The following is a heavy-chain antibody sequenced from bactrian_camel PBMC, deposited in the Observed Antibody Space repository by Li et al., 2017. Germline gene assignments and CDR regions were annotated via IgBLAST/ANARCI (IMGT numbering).Heavy chain of an antibody. CDR2: MYVGDGPK. J-gene: IGHJ4*01. CDR1: GIIHSSYS. Sequence: QLVESGGGSVQAGGSLRLSCAASGIIHSSYSMGWFRQAPGKEREGVAVLLIMYVGDGPKYYAGSVKGRFTISKDNAKNTLYLQMNSLKPEDTGTYYCALRWSLLHRSCSVSESEYHFTGQGTQVTVS. CDR3: ALRWSLLHRSCSVSESEYHF. V-gene: IGHV3S28*01. D-gene: IGHD2*01.